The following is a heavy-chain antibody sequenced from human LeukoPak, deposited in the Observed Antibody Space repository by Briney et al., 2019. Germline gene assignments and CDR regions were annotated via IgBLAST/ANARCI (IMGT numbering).Heavy chain of an antibody. V-gene: IGHV4-59*12. CDR1: GGSINSYY. Sequence: PSETLSLTCTVSGGSINSYYWSWIRQSPGKGLEWIGYIYYSGSTNYNPSLKSRVTMSVDTSKNQFSLKLSSVTAADTAVYYCARAPDSSWGSTFDYWGQGTLVTVSS. J-gene: IGHJ4*02. CDR3: ARAPDSSWGSTFDY. CDR2: IYYSGST. D-gene: IGHD6-6*01.